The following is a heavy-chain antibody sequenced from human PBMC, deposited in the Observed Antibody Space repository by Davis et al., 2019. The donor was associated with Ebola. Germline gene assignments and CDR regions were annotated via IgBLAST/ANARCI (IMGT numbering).Heavy chain of an antibody. CDR1: GFTFSSYG. D-gene: IGHD2-15*01. CDR2: IRSKANSYAT. CDR3: TCSGPADY. J-gene: IGHJ4*02. V-gene: IGHV3-73*01. Sequence: GESLKISCAASGFTFSSYGMHWVRQASGKGLEWVGRIRSKANSYATAYAASVKGRFTISRDDSKNTAYLQMNSLKTEDTAVYYCTCSGPADYWGQGTLVTVSS.